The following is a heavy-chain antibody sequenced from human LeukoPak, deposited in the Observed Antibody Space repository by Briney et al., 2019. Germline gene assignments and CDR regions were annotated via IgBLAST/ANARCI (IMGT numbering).Heavy chain of an antibody. D-gene: IGHD5-12*01. CDR2: IWSDGSYR. V-gene: IGHV3-33*01. CDR1: GFIFSNSG. Sequence: GRSLKLSCTASGFIFSNSGMHWVRQAPGKGLEWVAVIWSDGSYRYYADSVRGRFTISRDNAKNSLSLQMNSLRAEDTAVYYCAGGGATSFDYWGQGILVTVSS. J-gene: IGHJ4*02. CDR3: AGGGATSFDY.